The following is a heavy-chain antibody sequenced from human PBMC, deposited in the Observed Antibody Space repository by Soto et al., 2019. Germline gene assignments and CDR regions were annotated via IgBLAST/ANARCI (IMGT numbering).Heavy chain of an antibody. Sequence: QVQLVQSGAEVKKPGSSVKVSSKASGGTFSSYAISWVRQAPGQGLEWMGGIIPIFGTANYAQKFEGRVTITADESTSTAYMELGSLRSEDTAVYYCARVKETSDDSSGYYLRDNWFDPWGQGTLVTVSS. J-gene: IGHJ5*02. V-gene: IGHV1-69*12. CDR1: GGTFSSYA. CDR3: ARVKETSDDSSGYYLRDNWFDP. CDR2: IIPIFGTA. D-gene: IGHD3-22*01.